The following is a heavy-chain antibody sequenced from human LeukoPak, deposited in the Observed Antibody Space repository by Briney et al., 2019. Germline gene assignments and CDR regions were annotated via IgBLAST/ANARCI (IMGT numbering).Heavy chain of an antibody. CDR3: ARDRGRYYMDV. J-gene: IGHJ6*03. CDR1: GFTFSSYE. CDR2: ISSSGSTI. D-gene: IGHD6-25*01. V-gene: IGHV3-48*03. Sequence: GGSLRLSCAASGFTFSSYEMNWVRQAPEKGLEWVSYISSSGSTIYYADSVKGRFTISRDNAKNSLYLQMNSLRAGDTAVYYCARDRGRYYMDVWGKGTTVTISS.